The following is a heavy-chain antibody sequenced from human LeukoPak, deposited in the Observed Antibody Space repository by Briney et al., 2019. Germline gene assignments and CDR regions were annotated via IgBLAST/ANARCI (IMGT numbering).Heavy chain of an antibody. Sequence: GGSLRLSCAASGFTFSSYAMHWVRQAPGKGLEWVAVISYDGSNKYYADSVKGRFTISRDNSKNTLYLQMNSLRAEDTAVYYCARGRGSMIVVVNDAFDIWGQGTMVTVSS. V-gene: IGHV3-30*04. J-gene: IGHJ3*02. D-gene: IGHD3-22*01. CDR3: ARGRGSMIVVVNDAFDI. CDR1: GFTFSSYA. CDR2: ISYDGSNK.